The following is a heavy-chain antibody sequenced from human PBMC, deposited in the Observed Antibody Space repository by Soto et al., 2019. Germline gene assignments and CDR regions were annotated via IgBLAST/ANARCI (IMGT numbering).Heavy chain of an antibody. D-gene: IGHD6-19*01. CDR3: ARAPIAVVGYFDY. V-gene: IGHV3-21*01. J-gene: IGHJ4*02. CDR1: GFTFSSYS. CDR2: ISSSSSYI. Sequence: EVQLVESGGGLVKPGGSLRLSCAASGFTFSSYSMNWVRQAPGKGLEWVSSISSSSSYIYYADSVKGRFTISRDNAKNSLYLQMNSLRAEDTAVYYCARAPIAVVGYFDYWGQGTLVTVSS.